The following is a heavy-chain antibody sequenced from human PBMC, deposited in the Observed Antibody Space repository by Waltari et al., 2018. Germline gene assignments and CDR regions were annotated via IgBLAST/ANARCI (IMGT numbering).Heavy chain of an antibody. V-gene: IGHV3-21*01. J-gene: IGHJ4*02. CDR3: AREWGVMVGTAGFYFDY. CDR1: GFTFSSYT. Sequence: EVQLVGSGGGLVKPGGSLRLSCAASGFTFSSYTMNWVRQAPGEGLEWVSSISIGSSYIYYADSVKGRFTISRDNAKNSLYLPMNSLRVEDTAVYYCAREWGVMVGTAGFYFDYWGQGALVTVSS. CDR2: ISIGSSYI. D-gene: IGHD2-15*01.